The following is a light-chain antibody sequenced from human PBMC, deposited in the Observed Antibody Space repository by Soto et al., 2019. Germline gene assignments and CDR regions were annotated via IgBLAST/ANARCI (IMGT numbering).Light chain of an antibody. V-gene: IGKV3-20*01. CDR2: SAS. Sequence: EIVLTQSPGTLSLSPGERATLSCRASQSVSSSYLAWYQEKPGQAPRLLIYSASFRATGIPDRLSGSGSGTDFTLTISRLEPEDFEVYYCQEYGSSPYTFGQGTKVDIK. J-gene: IGKJ2*01. CDR1: QSVSSSY. CDR3: QEYGSSPYT.